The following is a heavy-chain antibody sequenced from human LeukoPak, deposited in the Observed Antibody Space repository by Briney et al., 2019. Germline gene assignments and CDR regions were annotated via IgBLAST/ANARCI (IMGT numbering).Heavy chain of an antibody. CDR1: GFTFDDYG. V-gene: IGHV3-23*01. CDR2: ISGSGGST. CDR3: AKFHTVTKENFDY. Sequence: GGSLRLSCAASGFTFDDYGMSWVRQAPGKGLEWVSAISGSGGSTYYADSVKGRFTISRDNSKNTLYLQMNSLRAEDTAVYYCAKFHTVTKENFDYWGQGTLVTVSS. D-gene: IGHD4-17*01. J-gene: IGHJ4*02.